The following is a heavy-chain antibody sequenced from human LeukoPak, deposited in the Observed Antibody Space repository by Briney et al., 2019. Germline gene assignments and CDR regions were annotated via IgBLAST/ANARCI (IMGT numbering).Heavy chain of an antibody. CDR3: AREPKVVAAYDY. CDR1: GFTFSSYA. J-gene: IGHJ4*02. CDR2: ISYDGSNK. Sequence: PGRSLRLSCAASGFTFSSYAMHWVRQAPGKGLEWVAVISYDGSNKYYADSVKGRFTISRDNSKNSLYLQMNSLRAEDTAVYYCAREPKVVAAYDYWGRGTLVTVSS. D-gene: IGHD2-15*01. V-gene: IGHV3-30*04.